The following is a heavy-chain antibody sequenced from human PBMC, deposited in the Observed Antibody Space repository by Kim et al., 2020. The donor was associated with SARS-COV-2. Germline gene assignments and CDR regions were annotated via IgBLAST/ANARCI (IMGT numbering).Heavy chain of an antibody. J-gene: IGHJ6*02. Sequence: SVKVSCKASGGTFSSYAISWVRQAPGQGLEWMGGIIPIFGTANYAQKFQGRVTITADESTSTAYMELSSLRSEDTAVYYCASRGGLLWFGELLPPLDYYYGMDVWGQGTTVTVSS. D-gene: IGHD3-10*01. V-gene: IGHV1-69*13. CDR1: GGTFSSYA. CDR2: IIPIFGTA. CDR3: ASRGGLLWFGELLPPLDYYYGMDV.